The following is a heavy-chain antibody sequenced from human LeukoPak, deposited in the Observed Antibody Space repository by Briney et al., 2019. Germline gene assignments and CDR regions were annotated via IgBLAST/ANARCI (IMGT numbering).Heavy chain of an antibody. D-gene: IGHD2-15*01. Sequence: PGGSLRLSCTASGFTFGDYAMNWVRQAPGKGPEWVGFITSKAYGGTREYAAAVKGRLTISRDDSKIIAYLQMKSLKTEDTAVYYCSRMTYCSGGSCSFDDWGQGTLVTVSS. CDR3: SRMTYCSGGSCSFDD. J-gene: IGHJ4*02. CDR2: ITSKAYGGTR. V-gene: IGHV3-49*04. CDR1: GFTFGDYA.